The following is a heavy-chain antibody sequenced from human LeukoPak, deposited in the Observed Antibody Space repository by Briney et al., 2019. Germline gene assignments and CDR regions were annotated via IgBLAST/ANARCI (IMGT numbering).Heavy chain of an antibody. Sequence: SETLSLTCTVSGGSISSYYWGWIRQPPGKGLEWIGSIYYSGSTYYNPSLKSRVTISVDTSKNQFSLKLSSVTAADTAVYYCARDSTGYCSGGSCYGWFDPWGQGTLVTVSS. CDR1: GGSISSYY. CDR2: IYYSGST. V-gene: IGHV4-39*07. J-gene: IGHJ5*02. D-gene: IGHD2-15*01. CDR3: ARDSTGYCSGGSCYGWFDP.